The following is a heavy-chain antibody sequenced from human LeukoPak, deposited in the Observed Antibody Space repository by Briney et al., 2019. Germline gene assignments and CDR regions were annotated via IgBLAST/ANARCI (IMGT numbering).Heavy chain of an antibody. Sequence: GESLKISCKGSGYSFTSYWIGWVRQMPGKGLEWMGIIYPGDSHTRYSPSFQGQVTISADKSISTAYLQWSSLKASDTAMYYCARQYGQQFGYNWFDPWGQGTLVTVSS. D-gene: IGHD3-10*01. CDR2: IYPGDSHT. J-gene: IGHJ5*02. CDR1: GYSFTSYW. CDR3: ARQYGQQFGYNWFDP. V-gene: IGHV5-51*01.